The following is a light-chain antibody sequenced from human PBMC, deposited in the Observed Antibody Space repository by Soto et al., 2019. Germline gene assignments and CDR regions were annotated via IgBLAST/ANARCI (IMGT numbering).Light chain of an antibody. V-gene: IGKV3-11*01. CDR3: QQRNYWPIT. J-gene: IGKJ5*01. CDR1: QSVSSY. CDR2: GAT. Sequence: DIVLTQSPATLSLSPGERATLSCRASQSVSSYLAWYQQKPGQAPRLLIHGATTRATGIPARFSGSGSGTECTLTISSLEPEDVAVYYCQQRNYWPITLGQGTRLEIK.